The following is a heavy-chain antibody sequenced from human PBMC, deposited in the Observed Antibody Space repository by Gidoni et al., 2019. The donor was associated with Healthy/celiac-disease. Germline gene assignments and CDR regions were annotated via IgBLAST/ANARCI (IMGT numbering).Heavy chain of an antibody. CDR3: ARSSPYYSLDY. D-gene: IGHD3-22*01. V-gene: IGHV4-59*01. J-gene: IGHJ4*02. Sequence: YNPSLKSRVTISVDTSKNQFSLKLSSVTAADTAVYYCARSSPYYSLDYWGQGTLVTVSS.